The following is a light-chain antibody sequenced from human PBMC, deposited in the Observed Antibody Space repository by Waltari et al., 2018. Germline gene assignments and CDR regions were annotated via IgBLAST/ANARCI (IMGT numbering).Light chain of an antibody. V-gene: IGKV1-NL1*01. Sequence: DIQMTQSPSPLSASVGDRVTITCRARQAIRDSLAWYQQKPGKAPKLLLYGASRLDSGVPFRCSGSGSWTDVTLTITSLQPEDFATYYCQHYYNIPRTFGQGTKVEVK. CDR3: QHYYNIPRT. CDR2: GAS. J-gene: IGKJ1*01. CDR1: QAIRDS.